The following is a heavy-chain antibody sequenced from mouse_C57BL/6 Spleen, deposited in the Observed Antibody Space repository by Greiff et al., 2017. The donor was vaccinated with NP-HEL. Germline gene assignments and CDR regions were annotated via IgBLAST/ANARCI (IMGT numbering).Heavy chain of an antibody. V-gene: IGHV1-15*01. CDR2: IDPETGGT. Sequence: VKLQESGAELVRPGASVTLSCKASGYTFTDYEMHWVKQTPVHGLEWIGAIDPETGGTAYNQKFKGKAILTADKSSSTAYMELRSLTSEDSAVYYCTRYPPIYYYGSSHVFFDYWGQGTTLTVSS. CDR1: GYTFTDYE. J-gene: IGHJ2*01. D-gene: IGHD1-1*01. CDR3: TRYPPIYYYGSSHVFFDY.